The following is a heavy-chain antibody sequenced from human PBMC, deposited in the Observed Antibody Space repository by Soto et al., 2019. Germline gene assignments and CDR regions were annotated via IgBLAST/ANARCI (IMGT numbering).Heavy chain of an antibody. D-gene: IGHD3-16*01. Sequence: QITLKESGPTLVKPKQTLTLTCTFSGFSLSTSGVGVGWIRQPPGKALEWLALIYWDDDKRYSPSLKSRLTITKATSKHQVVLTMTNMDPVDTATYYCAHITGRFGPAILNYWGQGPLLTAAS. V-gene: IGHV2-5*02. J-gene: IGHJ4*02. CDR1: GFSLSTSGVG. CDR3: AHITGRFGPAILNY. CDR2: IYWDDDK.